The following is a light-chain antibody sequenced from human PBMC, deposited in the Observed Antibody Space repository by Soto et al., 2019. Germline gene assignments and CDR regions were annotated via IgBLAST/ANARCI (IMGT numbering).Light chain of an antibody. CDR2: DVS. J-gene: IGLJ2*01. Sequence: QSVLTQPASVSGSPGQSITISCTGTSSDVGGYDYVSWYQQHPGKAPKLIIYDVSHRPSGVSSRFSGSKSGNTASLTISGRKAEDEAEYYWSSFTNSSSVVLFGGGTKLTVL. CDR3: SSFTNSSSVVL. V-gene: IGLV2-14*03. CDR1: SSDVGGYDY.